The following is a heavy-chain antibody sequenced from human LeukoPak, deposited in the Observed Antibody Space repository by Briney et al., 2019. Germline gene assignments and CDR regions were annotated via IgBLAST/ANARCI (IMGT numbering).Heavy chain of an antibody. V-gene: IGHV3-48*03. Sequence: NPGGSLRLSCAASAFTFSNYEVNWVRQAPGKGLQWVSYINSLGTTIWHADSVKGRFTVSRDNIKKSMYLQMNSLRADDTAVYYCARATYSTTWGIGDFDEWGQGTLVTVSS. CDR1: AFTFSNYE. D-gene: IGHD3-16*01. CDR2: INSLGTTI. J-gene: IGHJ4*02. CDR3: ARATYSTTWGIGDFDE.